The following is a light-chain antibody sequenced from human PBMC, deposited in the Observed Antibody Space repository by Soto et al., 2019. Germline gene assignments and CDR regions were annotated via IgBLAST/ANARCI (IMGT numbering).Light chain of an antibody. J-gene: IGLJ1*01. CDR2: DNN. CDR1: SSNIGKNY. CDR3: GTWDSSLTAGV. V-gene: IGLV1-51*01. Sequence: QSVLTQPPSVSAAPGQKVTISSSGSSSNIGKNYVSWYQQLPGTAPKLLIYDNNKRPSGIPDRFSGSKSGTSATLGITGLQTGDEADYYCGTWDSSLTAGVFGTGTKVT.